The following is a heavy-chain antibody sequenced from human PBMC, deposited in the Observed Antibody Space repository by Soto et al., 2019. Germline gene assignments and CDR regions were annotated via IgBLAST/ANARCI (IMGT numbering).Heavy chain of an antibody. Sequence: GESLKISCHGSGYSFTSYWINWVRQMPGKGLEWMGIIYPDDSDIRYSPSFQGQVTISVDKSIRTAYLQWRSLTASDTAIYYCARRRETTMAYDAYDLWGQGTTVTVSS. V-gene: IGHV5-51*01. CDR3: ARRRETTMAYDAYDL. J-gene: IGHJ3*01. CDR1: GYSFTSYW. CDR2: IYPDDSDI. D-gene: IGHD1-1*01.